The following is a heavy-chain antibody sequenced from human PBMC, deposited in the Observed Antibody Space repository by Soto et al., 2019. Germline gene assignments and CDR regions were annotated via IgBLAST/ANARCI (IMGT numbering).Heavy chain of an antibody. V-gene: IGHV5-51*01. CDR2: IYPGDSDT. J-gene: IGHJ3*02. Sequence: GESLKISFKISGKAFTSLWVVWVLQLPGRGLEWMGNIYPGDSDTRYTPPFQGQVTISADKPTNTAYLHWHSLQASDTSLYYCAKQEDRGALEIWGQGTKVTVSS. D-gene: IGHD3-10*01. CDR1: GKAFTSLW. CDR3: AKQEDRGALEI.